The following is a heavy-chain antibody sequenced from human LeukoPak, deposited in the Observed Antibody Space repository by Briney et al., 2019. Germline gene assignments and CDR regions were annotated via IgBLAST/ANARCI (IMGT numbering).Heavy chain of an antibody. CDR2: ISGSGGST. CDR1: GFTFSSYA. V-gene: IGHV3-23*01. D-gene: IGHD5-18*01. Sequence: GASLRLSCAASGFTFSSYAMSWVRQAPGKGLEWVSAISGSGGSTYYADSVKGRFTISRDNSKNTLYLQMNSLKTEDTAVYFCTTGVGTENSYGYEWGQGTLVTVSS. J-gene: IGHJ4*02. CDR3: TTGVGTENSYGYE.